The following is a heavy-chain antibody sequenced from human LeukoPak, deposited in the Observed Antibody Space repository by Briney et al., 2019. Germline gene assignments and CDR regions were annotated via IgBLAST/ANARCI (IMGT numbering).Heavy chain of an antibody. CDR2: ISSSSSTI. CDR3: ARSLIGFPSSSWENWFDP. CDR1: GFTFSSYS. Sequence: PGGSLRLSCAASGFTFSSYSMNWVRQAPGKGLEWVSYISSSSSTIYYADSVKGRFTISRDNAKNSLYLQMNSLRAEDTAVYYCARSLIGFPSSSWENWFDPWGQGTLVTVSS. V-gene: IGHV3-48*01. J-gene: IGHJ5*02. D-gene: IGHD6-13*01.